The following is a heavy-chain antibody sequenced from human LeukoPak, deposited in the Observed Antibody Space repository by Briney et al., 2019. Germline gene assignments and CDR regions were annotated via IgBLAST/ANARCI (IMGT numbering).Heavy chain of an antibody. Sequence: GGSLRLSCAASGFTFSNYALTWVRQAPGRGLEWVSSISGAGTYYADSVKGRFSIYRDNYKNTLYLQMSSLRAEDTAVYYCARDPNGNYVGAFDFQRWGQGTLVTVSS. V-gene: IGHV3-23*01. J-gene: IGHJ1*01. CDR1: GFTFSNYA. CDR3: ARDPNGNYVGAFDFQR. D-gene: IGHD4-17*01. CDR2: ISGAGT.